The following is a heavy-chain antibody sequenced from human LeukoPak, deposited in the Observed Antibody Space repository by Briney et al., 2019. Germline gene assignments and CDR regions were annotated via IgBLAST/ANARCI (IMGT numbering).Heavy chain of an antibody. CDR1: GFTFSSYS. J-gene: IGHJ4*02. CDR2: IRYDGSNK. CDR3: AKDITSRSPINDY. Sequence: GGSLRLSCAASGFTFSSYSMNWVRQAPGKGLEWVAFIRYDGSNKYYADSVKGRFTISRDNSKNTPYLQTNSLRAEDTAVYYCAKDITSRSPINDYWGQGTLVTVSS. V-gene: IGHV3-30*02. D-gene: IGHD1-1*01.